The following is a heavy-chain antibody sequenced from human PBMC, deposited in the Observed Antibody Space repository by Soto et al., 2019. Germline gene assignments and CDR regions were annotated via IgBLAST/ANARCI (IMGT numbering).Heavy chain of an antibody. CDR1: GYTFTSYD. CDR3: ARATGTKRITIFGVGPSGGPYYYYYMDV. Sequence: QVQLVQSGAEVKKPGASVKVSCKASGYTFTSYDINWVRQATGQGLEWMGWMNPNSGNTGYAQKFQGRVTMTRNTSISTAYMELSSLRSEDTAVYYCARATGTKRITIFGVGPSGGPYYYYYMDVWGKGTTVTVSS. V-gene: IGHV1-8*01. CDR2: MNPNSGNT. D-gene: IGHD3-3*01. J-gene: IGHJ6*03.